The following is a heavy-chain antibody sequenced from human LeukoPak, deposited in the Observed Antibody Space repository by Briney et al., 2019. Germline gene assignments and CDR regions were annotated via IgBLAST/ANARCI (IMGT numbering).Heavy chain of an antibody. CDR3: ARDRRRAYYYGSGSKELDY. D-gene: IGHD3-10*01. CDR1: GYTFTSYG. CDR2: ISAYNGNT. Sequence: ASVKVSCKASGYTFTSYGISWVRQAPGQGLEWMGWISAYNGNTNYAQKLQGRVTMTTDTSTSTAYMEPRSLRSDDTAVYYCARDRRRAYYYGSGSKELDYWGQGTLVTVSS. V-gene: IGHV1-18*01. J-gene: IGHJ4*02.